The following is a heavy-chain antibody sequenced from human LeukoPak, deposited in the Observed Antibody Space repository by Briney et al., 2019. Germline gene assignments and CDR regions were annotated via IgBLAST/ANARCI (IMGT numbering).Heavy chain of an antibody. J-gene: IGHJ5*02. CDR1: GFTFSSYA. D-gene: IGHD3-16*01. V-gene: IGHV3-30-3*01. CDR2: ISYDGNNK. CDR3: ARGLRGGLDP. Sequence: GGSLRLSCAASGFTFSSYAMHWVRQAPGKGLEWVALISYDGNNKYYADSVEGRFTISRDNSKNTLYLQMNSLRAEDTAVYYCARGLRGGLDPWGQGTLVIVSS.